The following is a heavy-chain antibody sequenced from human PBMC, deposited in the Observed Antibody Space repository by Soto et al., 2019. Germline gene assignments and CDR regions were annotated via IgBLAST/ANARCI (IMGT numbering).Heavy chain of an antibody. CDR1: GFTFSSYS. J-gene: IGHJ3*02. CDR2: ISSSSSTI. V-gene: IGHV3-48*02. CDR3: ARDGGGTIFGVVTTDAFDI. Sequence: VPLVESGGGLVQPGGSLRLSCAASGFTFSSYSMNWVRQAPGTGLEWVSYISSSSSTIYYADSVKGRFTISRDNAKNALYLQMNSLRDEDTAVYYCARDGGGTIFGVVTTDAFDIWGQGTMVTVSS. D-gene: IGHD3-3*01.